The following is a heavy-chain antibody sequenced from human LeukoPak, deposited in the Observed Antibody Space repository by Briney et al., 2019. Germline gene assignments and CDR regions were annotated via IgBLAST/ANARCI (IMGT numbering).Heavy chain of an antibody. D-gene: IGHD6-19*01. J-gene: IGHJ6*02. CDR2: INPNSGGT. CDR1: GYTFTSYY. Sequence: ASVKVSCKASGYTFTSYYMHWVRQAPGQGLEWMGRINPNSGGTNYAQKFQGRVTMTRDTSISTAYMELSRLRSDDTAVYYCARDPTHIAVAGGYYYYGMDVWGQGTTVTVSS. CDR3: ARDPTHIAVAGGYYYYGMDV. V-gene: IGHV1-2*06.